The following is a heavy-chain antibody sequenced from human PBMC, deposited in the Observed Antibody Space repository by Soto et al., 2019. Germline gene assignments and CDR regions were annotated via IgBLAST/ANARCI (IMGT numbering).Heavy chain of an antibody. CDR1: GGTFSSSA. V-gene: IGHV1-69*06. J-gene: IGHJ3*02. D-gene: IGHD6-19*01. CDR2: IIPTFGTA. CDR3: ARSETAGHRGFDI. Sequence: QVQLVQSGAEMREPGSSVKVSCKASGGTFSSSAINWLRQAPGQGPEWMGGIIPTFGTAKYIEKFRGRVTITADTSTSTAYMEVSSLTSEETAMYFCARSETAGHRGFDIWGQGTLVTVSS.